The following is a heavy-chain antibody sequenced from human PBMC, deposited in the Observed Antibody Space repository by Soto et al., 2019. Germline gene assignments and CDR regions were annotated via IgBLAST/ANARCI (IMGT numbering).Heavy chain of an antibody. J-gene: IGHJ3*02. CDR2: ISGSGGST. D-gene: IGHD3-10*01. CDR1: GFTFSSYA. CDR3: AKVGYGSGSYSAGAFDI. V-gene: IGHV3-23*01. Sequence: EVQLLESGGGLVQPGGSPRLSCAASGFTFSSYAMSWVRQAPGKGLEWVSAISGSGGSTYYADSVKGRFTISRDNSKNTLYLQMNSLRAEDTAVYYCAKVGYGSGSYSAGAFDIWGQGTMVTVSS.